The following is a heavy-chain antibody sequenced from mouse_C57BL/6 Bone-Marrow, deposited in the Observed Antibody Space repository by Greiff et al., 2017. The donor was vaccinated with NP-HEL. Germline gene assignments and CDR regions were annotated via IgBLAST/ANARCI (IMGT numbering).Heavy chain of an antibody. D-gene: IGHD1-1*01. CDR1: GFTFSDYY. J-gene: IGHJ1*03. Sequence: EVKLVESEGGLVQPGSSMKLSCTASGFTFSDYYMAWVRQVPEKGLEWVANINYDGSSTYYPDSLKSRFIISRDNAKNILYLQMSSLKSEDTATYYCARDQDGSSPYWYFDVWGTGTTVTVSS. CDR2: INYDGSST. CDR3: ARDQDGSSPYWYFDV. V-gene: IGHV5-16*01.